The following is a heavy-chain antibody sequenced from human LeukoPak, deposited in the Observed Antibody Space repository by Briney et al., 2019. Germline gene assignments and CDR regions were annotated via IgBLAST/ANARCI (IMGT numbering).Heavy chain of an antibody. J-gene: IGHJ4*02. CDR3: ARYSGYSYGYGH. Sequence: ASVKVSCKASGYTFTSYDINWVRQATGQGLEWMGWMNPNSGNTGYAQKFQGRVTMTRNTSISTAYMELSSLRSEDTAVYYCARYSGYSYGYGHWGQGTLVTVSS. CDR1: GYTFTSYD. V-gene: IGHV1-8*01. D-gene: IGHD5-18*01. CDR2: MNPNSGNT.